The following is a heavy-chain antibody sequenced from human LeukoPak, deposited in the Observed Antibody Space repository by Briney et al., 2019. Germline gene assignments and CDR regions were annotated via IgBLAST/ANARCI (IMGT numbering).Heavy chain of an antibody. J-gene: IGHJ6*02. D-gene: IGHD3-9*01. CDR3: ARGWDILTGYPWNYGMDV. Sequence: GASVKVSCKASGGTFSSYAISWVRQAPGQGLEWMGGIIPIFGTANYAQKFQGRVTITADESTSTAYMELSSLRSEDTAVYYCARGWDILTGYPWNYGMDVWGQGTTVTVS. CDR1: GGTFSSYA. CDR2: IIPIFGTA. V-gene: IGHV1-69*13.